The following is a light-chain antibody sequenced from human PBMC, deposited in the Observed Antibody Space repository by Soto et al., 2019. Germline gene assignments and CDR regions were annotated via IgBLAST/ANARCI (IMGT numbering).Light chain of an antibody. CDR2: DAS. CDR3: LQFSYFWT. J-gene: IGKJ1*01. CDR1: QSISTF. Sequence: DVQLTQSPSFLSASVGDKVTITCRASQSISTFLAWYQQKPGTAPKLLIHDASSLESGVPSRFSGSGSGSEFTLTISDLQPDDFATYYGLQFSYFWTFGQGTRVDLK. V-gene: IGKV1-5*01.